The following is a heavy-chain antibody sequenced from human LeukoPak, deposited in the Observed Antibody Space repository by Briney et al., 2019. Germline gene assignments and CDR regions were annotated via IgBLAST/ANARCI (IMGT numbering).Heavy chain of an antibody. CDR3: AKSLWFGELFPFDY. Sequence: GGSLRLSCAASGFTFSDYGMHWVRQAPGKGLEWVAVISYDGSDKYYADSVKGRFTISRDNSKNTLYLQMNSLRAEDTAVYYCAKSLWFGELFPFDYWGQGTLVTVSS. J-gene: IGHJ4*02. CDR1: GFTFSDYG. CDR2: ISYDGSDK. V-gene: IGHV3-30*18. D-gene: IGHD3-10*01.